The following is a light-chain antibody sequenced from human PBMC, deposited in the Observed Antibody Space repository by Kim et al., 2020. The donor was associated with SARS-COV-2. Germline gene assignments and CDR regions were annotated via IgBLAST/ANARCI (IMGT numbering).Light chain of an antibody. CDR1: QTISSN. Sequence: EIEMTQSPATLSVSPGERATLSCRASQTISSNLVWYQQKPGQAPRLLIYGASARATGIPARFSGSGSGTEFTLTISSLQSEDFAVYYCQQYNNWPRTFGQGTKVDIK. CDR2: GAS. CDR3: QQYNNWPRT. J-gene: IGKJ1*01. V-gene: IGKV3-15*01.